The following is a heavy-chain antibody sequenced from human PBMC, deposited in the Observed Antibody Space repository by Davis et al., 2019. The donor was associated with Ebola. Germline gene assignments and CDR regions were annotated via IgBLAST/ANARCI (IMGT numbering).Heavy chain of an antibody. J-gene: IGHJ6*02. Sequence: MPSETLSLTCTVSGGSISSYYWSWIRQPPGKGLEWIGYIYYSGSTNYNPSLKSRFTISVDTSKNQFSLKLSSVTAADTAVYYCAREQVAAGSYYYYYYGMDVWGQGTTVTVSS. D-gene: IGHD2-15*01. CDR1: GGSISSYY. V-gene: IGHV4-59*12. CDR2: IYYSGST. CDR3: AREQVAAGSYYYYYYGMDV.